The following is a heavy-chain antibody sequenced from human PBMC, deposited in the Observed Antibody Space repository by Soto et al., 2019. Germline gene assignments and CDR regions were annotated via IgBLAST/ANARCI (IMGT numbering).Heavy chain of an antibody. V-gene: IGHV1-8*01. J-gene: IGHJ6*03. CDR1: GYTFTSYD. D-gene: IGHD2-2*01. CDR2: MNPNSGNT. Sequence: QVQLVQSGAEVKKPGASVKVSCKASGYTFTSYDINWVRQATGQGLEWMGWMNPNSGNTGYAQKFQGRVTMTRNTSISTAYRELSSLRSEDTAGYYCARGPSGCSSTSCYGGGAYYYYMDVWGKGTTVTVSS. CDR3: ARGPSGCSSTSCYGGGAYYYYMDV.